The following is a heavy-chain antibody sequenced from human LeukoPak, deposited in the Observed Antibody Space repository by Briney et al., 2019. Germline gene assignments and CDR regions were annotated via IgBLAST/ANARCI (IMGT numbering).Heavy chain of an antibody. V-gene: IGHV3-30*09. J-gene: IGHJ5*02. CDR1: GFTFSSYA. Sequence: GGSLRLSCAASGFTFSSYAMYWVRQAPGKGLEWVAVMSYDGNNKYYADSVKGRLAISRDNSKNTLYLQMNSLRAEDTAVYYCARDLRYFDWSSPLWFDPWGQGTLVTVSS. CDR3: ARDLRYFDWSSPLWFDP. D-gene: IGHD3-9*01. CDR2: MSYDGNNK.